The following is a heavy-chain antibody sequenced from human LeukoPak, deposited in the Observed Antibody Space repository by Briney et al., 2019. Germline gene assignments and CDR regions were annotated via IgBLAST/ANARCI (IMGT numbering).Heavy chain of an antibody. CDR3: ARGSGYYAEYFQH. CDR2: IYHSGST. D-gene: IGHD3-22*01. Sequence: SETLSLTCTVSGYSISSGYYWGWIRQPPGKGLEWIGSIYHSGSTYYNPSLKSRVTISVDTSKNQFSLKLSSVTAADTAVYYRARGSGYYAEYFQHWGQGTLVTVSS. J-gene: IGHJ1*01. CDR1: GYSISSGYY. V-gene: IGHV4-38-2*02.